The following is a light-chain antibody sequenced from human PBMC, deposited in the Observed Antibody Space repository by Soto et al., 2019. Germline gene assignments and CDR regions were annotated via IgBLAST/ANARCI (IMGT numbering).Light chain of an antibody. V-gene: IGKV1-5*01. CDR2: DAS. CDR3: QQYHTYSIT. Sequence: DIHMTQSPSTLSASVGYRFTITCGASQTISSWLAWYQQKTGKAPTLLIYDASTLERGVPSRFSGTGSGTEFTLSIDSLQPDDFETYYCQQYHTYSITFGQGTRLEIK. J-gene: IGKJ5*01. CDR1: QTISSW.